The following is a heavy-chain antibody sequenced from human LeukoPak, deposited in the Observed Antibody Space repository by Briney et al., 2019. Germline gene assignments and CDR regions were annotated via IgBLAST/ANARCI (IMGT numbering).Heavy chain of an antibody. J-gene: IGHJ4*02. D-gene: IGHD6-19*01. CDR3: ARGMMLGQWLDIPPYYFDY. CDR1: GGSISSGSHY. V-gene: IGHV4-61*02. Sequence: SETLSLTCTVSGGSISSGSHYWGWIRQPAGKGLEWIGRIYTSGSTNYNPSLKSRVTISVDTSKNQFSLKLSSVTAADTAVYYCARGMMLGQWLDIPPYYFDYWGQGTLVTVSS. CDR2: IYTSGST.